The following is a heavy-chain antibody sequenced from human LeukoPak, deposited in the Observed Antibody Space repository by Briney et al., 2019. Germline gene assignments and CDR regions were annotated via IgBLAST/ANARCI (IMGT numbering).Heavy chain of an antibody. CDR3: ARDWVYYDHGYMDV. D-gene: IGHD3-22*01. Sequence: GGSLRLPCAASGFTFSSYSMNWVRQAPGKGLEWVSSISSSSSYIYYADSVKGRFTISRDNAKNSLYLQMNSLRAEDTAVYYCARDWVYYDHGYMDVWGKGTTVTVSS. J-gene: IGHJ6*03. V-gene: IGHV3-21*01. CDR1: GFTFSSYS. CDR2: ISSSSSYI.